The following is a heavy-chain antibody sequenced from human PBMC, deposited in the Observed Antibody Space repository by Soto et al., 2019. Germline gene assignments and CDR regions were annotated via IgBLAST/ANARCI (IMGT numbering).Heavy chain of an antibody. V-gene: IGHV4-34*01. CDR2: INHSRST. CDR3: ARGIYDFWSSYDTWFEP. J-gene: IGHJ5*02. Sequence: SETLSLTCAVYGGSFRGYYWSWVRQSPGRGVEWIGEINHSRSTNYNPSLKSRVTISVDTSKDQFSLKLTSVTAADTAVYYCARGIYDFWSSYDTWFEPWGQGTLVTVSS. CDR1: GGSFRGYY. D-gene: IGHD3-3*01.